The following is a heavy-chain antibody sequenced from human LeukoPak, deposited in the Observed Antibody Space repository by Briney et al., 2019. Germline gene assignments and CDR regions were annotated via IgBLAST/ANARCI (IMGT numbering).Heavy chain of an antibody. CDR2: IYYSGST. Sequence: SETLSLTCTVSGGSISSSSYYWGWIRQPPGKGLEWIGCIYYSGSTYYNPSLKSRVTISVDTSKNQFSLKLSSVTAADTAVYYCARPSVDTAMVTSWFDPWGQGTLVTVSS. J-gene: IGHJ5*02. CDR1: GGSISSSSYY. D-gene: IGHD5-18*01. V-gene: IGHV4-39*01. CDR3: ARPSVDTAMVTSWFDP.